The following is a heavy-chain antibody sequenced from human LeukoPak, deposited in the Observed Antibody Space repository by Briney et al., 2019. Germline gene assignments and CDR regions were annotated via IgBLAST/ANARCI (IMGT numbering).Heavy chain of an antibody. D-gene: IGHD1-1*01. CDR1: GFTFSSYA. CDR2: ISYDGSNK. Sequence: PGGSLRLSCAASGFTFSSYAMHWVRQAPGKGLEWVAVISYDGSNKYYADSVKGRFTISRDNSKNTLYLQMNSLRAEDTAVYYCANWNDLTSREPPTFDYWGQGTLVTVSS. CDR3: ANWNDLTSREPPTFDY. J-gene: IGHJ4*02. V-gene: IGHV3-30-3*01.